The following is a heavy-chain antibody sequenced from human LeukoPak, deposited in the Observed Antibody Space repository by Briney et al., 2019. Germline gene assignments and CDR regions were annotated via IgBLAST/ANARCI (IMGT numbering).Heavy chain of an antibody. CDR3: ARVGGRWVQLWFYDY. J-gene: IGHJ4*02. CDR1: GYTFTSYY. Sequence: ASVKVSCKASGYTFTSYYMHWVRQAPGQGLEWMGIINPSGGSTSYAQKFQGRVTMTRDTSISTAYMELSRLRSDDTAVYYCARVGGRWVQLWFYDYWGQGTLVTVSS. CDR2: INPSGGST. D-gene: IGHD5-18*01. V-gene: IGHV1-46*01.